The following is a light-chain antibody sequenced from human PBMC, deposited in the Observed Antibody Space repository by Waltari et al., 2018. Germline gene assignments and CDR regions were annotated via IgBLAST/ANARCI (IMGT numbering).Light chain of an antibody. Sequence: DIQRTQSPSSLSASVGDRVTITCQASQNINTYLNWYQHKPGKGPNLLIYDVSDLERGVPPRFSGGGFGTEFKLIISSLQPEDAATYYCQQYENLPLTFGGGTTVEI. CDR3: QQYENLPLT. J-gene: IGKJ4*01. CDR1: QNINTY. V-gene: IGKV1-33*01. CDR2: DVS.